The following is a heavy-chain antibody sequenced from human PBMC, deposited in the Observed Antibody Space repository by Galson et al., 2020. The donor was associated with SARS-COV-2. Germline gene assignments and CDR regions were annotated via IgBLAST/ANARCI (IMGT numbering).Heavy chain of an antibody. CDR2: SRNRANSYTT. D-gene: IGHD1-20*01. CDR1: GFTFSDHY. J-gene: IGHJ5*02. Sequence: GGSLRLSCAASGFTFSDHYMDWVRQAPGKGLEWVGRSRNRANSYTTEYAASVKGRFTISRDDSKNSLYLQMTSLKTEDTAVYYCTRGSPISPWGQGTLVTVSS. V-gene: IGHV3-72*01. CDR3: TRGSPISP.